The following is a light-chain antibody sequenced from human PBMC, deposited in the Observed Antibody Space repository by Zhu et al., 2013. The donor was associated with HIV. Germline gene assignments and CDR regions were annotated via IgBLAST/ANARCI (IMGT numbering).Light chain of an antibody. CDR1: QFVGSST. Sequence: EIVMTQSPATLSVSPGERVTLSCRASQFVGSSTFLAWYQQKRGQPPRLLIYGTSQRATGIPDRFSGSGSGTEYTLTINGLQPEDFATYYCHQYNRYPWTFGRGTVVE. CDR2: GTS. J-gene: IGKJ1*01. V-gene: IGKV3D-15*01. CDR3: HQYNRYPWT.